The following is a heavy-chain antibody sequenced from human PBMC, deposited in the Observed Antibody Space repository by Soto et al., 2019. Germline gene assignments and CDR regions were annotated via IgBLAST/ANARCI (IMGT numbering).Heavy chain of an antibody. V-gene: IGHV2-5*01. D-gene: IGHD3-22*01. CDR1: GFSLSTSGVG. CDR3: ARHQEYYYDSSGYPFDY. Sequence: QITLKESGPTLVNPTQTLTLTCTFSGFSLSTSGVGVGWIRQPPGKALEWLALIYWNDDKRYSPSLKSRLTITKDTSKNQVVLTMTNMDPVDTATYYCARHQEYYYDSSGYPFDYWGQGTLVTVSS. CDR2: IYWNDDK. J-gene: IGHJ4*02.